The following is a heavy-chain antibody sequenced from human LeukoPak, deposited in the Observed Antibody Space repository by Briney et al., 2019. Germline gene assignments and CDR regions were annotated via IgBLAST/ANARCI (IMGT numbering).Heavy chain of an antibody. V-gene: IGHV4-59*01. CDR1: GGSISSYY. CDR3: ARDYSGWYYFDH. J-gene: IGHJ4*02. CDR2: VYYSGST. Sequence: SDTLSLTCTVSGGSISSYYWSWIRQPPGKGLEWIGYVYYSGSTKYNPSLKSRVTISVDTSRNHFSLNLTSVTAADTAVYFCARDYSGWYYFDHWGQGIQVAVSS. D-gene: IGHD6-19*01.